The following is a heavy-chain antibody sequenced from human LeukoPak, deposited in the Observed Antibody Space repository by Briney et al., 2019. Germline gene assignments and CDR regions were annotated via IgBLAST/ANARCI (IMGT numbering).Heavy chain of an antibody. J-gene: IGHJ4*02. V-gene: IGHV5-51*01. CDR2: IYPGGSDT. D-gene: IGHD6-19*01. CDR1: GYSFTSYW. Sequence: GGSLKISCKGSGYSFTSYWIGWVRQMPGKGLEWMGIIYPGGSDTRYSPSFQGQVTTSADKSISTAYLQWSSLKASDTAMYYCARRIDISRWVDYWGQGTVVTVSS. CDR3: ARRIDISRWVDY.